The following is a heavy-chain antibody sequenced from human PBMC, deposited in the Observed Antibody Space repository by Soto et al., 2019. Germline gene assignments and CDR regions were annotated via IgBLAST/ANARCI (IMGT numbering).Heavy chain of an antibody. D-gene: IGHD1-26*01. CDR3: ARHGLMGATVWFDP. Sequence: SETLSLTCTVSGGSISSSSYYWGWIRQPPGKGLEWIGSIYYSGSTYYNPSLKSRVTISVDTSKNQFSLKLSSVTAADTAVYYCARHGLMGATVWFDPWGQGTLVTVSS. CDR1: GGSISSSSYY. J-gene: IGHJ5*02. V-gene: IGHV4-39*01. CDR2: IYYSGST.